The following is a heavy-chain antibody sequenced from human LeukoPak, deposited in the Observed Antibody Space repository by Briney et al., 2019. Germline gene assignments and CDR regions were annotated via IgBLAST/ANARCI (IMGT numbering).Heavy chain of an antibody. CDR1: GFTFSDYY. Sequence: GESLRLSCAASGFTFSDYYMRWIRQAPGKGLEWVSFISSGGSTINYADSMKGRFTISRDNAKNSLYLQMNSLRAEDTAVYYCARDRTRETFDYWGRGTLVTVSS. CDR2: ISSGGSTI. CDR3: ARDRTRETFDY. D-gene: IGHD1-1*01. J-gene: IGHJ4*02. V-gene: IGHV3-11*04.